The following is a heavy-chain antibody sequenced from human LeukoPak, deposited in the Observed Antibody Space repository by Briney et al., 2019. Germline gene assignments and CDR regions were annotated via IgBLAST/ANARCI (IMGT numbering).Heavy chain of an antibody. CDR3: AKDLPSSGWYYYYYGMDV. D-gene: IGHD6-19*01. V-gene: IGHV3-23*01. CDR1: GFTFSSYA. Sequence: GGSLRLSCAASGFTFSSYAMSWVRQAPGKGLEWVSAISGSGGSTYYADSVKGRFTISRDNSKNTPYLQMNSLRAEDTAVYYCAKDLPSSGWYYYYYGMDVWGQGTTVTVSS. J-gene: IGHJ6*02. CDR2: ISGSGGST.